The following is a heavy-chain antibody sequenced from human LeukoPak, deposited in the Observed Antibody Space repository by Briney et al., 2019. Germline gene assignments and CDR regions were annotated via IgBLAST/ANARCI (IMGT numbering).Heavy chain of an antibody. Sequence: GESQKISCKGSGYSFTTYWISWVRQMPGKGLEWMGRIDPSDSYTNYSPSFQGHVTISADKSFSTAYLQWTSLKASDTAMYYCARHAKAYGISCDYWGQGTLVTDSS. J-gene: IGHJ4*02. V-gene: IGHV5-10-1*01. CDR2: IDPSDSYT. CDR1: GYSFTTYW. D-gene: IGHD2-2*01. CDR3: ARHAKAYGISCDY.